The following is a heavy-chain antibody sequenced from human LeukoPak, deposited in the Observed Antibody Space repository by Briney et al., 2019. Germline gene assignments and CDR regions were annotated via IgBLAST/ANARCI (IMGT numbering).Heavy chain of an antibody. CDR3: ARAKQLAHYYFYYMDV. V-gene: IGHV3-20*04. D-gene: IGHD6-6*01. CDR2: INWNGGST. J-gene: IGHJ6*03. CDR1: GFTFDDYG. Sequence: GGSLRLSCVASGFTFDDYGMSWVRQAPGKGLEWVSGINWNGGSTGYADSVKGRFTISRDNAKNSLYLQMNSLRAEDTALYYCARAKQLAHYYFYYMDVWGKGTTVTVSS.